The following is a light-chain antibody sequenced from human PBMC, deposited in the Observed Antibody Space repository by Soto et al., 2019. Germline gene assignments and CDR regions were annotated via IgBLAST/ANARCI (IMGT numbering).Light chain of an antibody. V-gene: IGLV2-14*01. Sequence: QSALTQPASVSGSPGQSITISCTGTSSDVGGYNYVSWYQQHPGKAPKLMIYEVSNRPSGVSKRFSGSKSGNTASLTISGLQAEDEADYYCSSYTSSSTLEVFGGGTKLTVL. CDR2: EVS. CDR1: SSDVGGYNY. CDR3: SSYTSSSTLEV. J-gene: IGLJ2*01.